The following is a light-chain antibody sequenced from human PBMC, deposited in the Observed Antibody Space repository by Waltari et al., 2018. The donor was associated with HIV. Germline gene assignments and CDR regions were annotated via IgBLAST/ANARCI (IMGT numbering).Light chain of an antibody. V-gene: IGLV3-21*02. CDR3: QVWDGRGDPVI. J-gene: IGLJ2*01. CDR1: NIAATKS. Sequence: SYVLTQPPSVSVAPGQTARITCGGNNIAATKSVHWYRLNPGQAPVVFTYSDRDRPSGFPDRVSGSRSGDPATLTTSRAEAGDGADYYCQVWDGRGDPVIFGGGTKLAVV. CDR2: SDR.